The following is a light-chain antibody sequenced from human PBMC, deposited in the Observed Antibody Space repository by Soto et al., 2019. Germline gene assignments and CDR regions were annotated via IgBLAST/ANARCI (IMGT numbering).Light chain of an antibody. CDR2: SAS. CDR1: QALSND. Sequence: DIQLTQSPSVLSASVGDTVTITCRASQALSNDLAWYQQKPGKAPDLLIYSASTLQSGVPSRFSGSGSETEFSLTIRALQPEDFATYYCQQLSRYPLTFGGGTKV. CDR3: QQLSRYPLT. J-gene: IGKJ4*01. V-gene: IGKV1-9*01.